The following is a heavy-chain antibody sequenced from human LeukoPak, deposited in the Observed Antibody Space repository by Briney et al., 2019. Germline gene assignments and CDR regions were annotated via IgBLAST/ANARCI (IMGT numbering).Heavy chain of an antibody. D-gene: IGHD6-13*01. CDR1: GIPFSDFY. V-gene: IGHV3-11*03. J-gene: IGHJ4*02. Sequence: GGSLRLSCVVSGIPFSDFYMNWIRQAPGKGLEWISYISSSSSYTDYAESVKGRFTISRDNAKSALYLQMNDLRVEDTAVYYCAAGTAADYWGQGTLVTVSS. CDR2: ISSSSSYT. CDR3: AAGTAADY.